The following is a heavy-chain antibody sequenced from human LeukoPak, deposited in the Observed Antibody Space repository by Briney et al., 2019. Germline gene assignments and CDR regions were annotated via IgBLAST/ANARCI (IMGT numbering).Heavy chain of an antibody. J-gene: IGHJ1*01. CDR1: GFTVSSKC. V-gene: IGHV3-53*01. Sequence: PGGSLRLSCAASGFTVSSKCMSWVRQAPGKGLEWVSVIYSGGNKYYADSVKGRFTISRDNAKNSLYLQMNSLRAEDTAVYYCARVSSTMTVDKDFQHWGQGTLVTVSS. D-gene: IGHD5-12*01. CDR3: ARVSSTMTVDKDFQH. CDR2: IYSGGNK.